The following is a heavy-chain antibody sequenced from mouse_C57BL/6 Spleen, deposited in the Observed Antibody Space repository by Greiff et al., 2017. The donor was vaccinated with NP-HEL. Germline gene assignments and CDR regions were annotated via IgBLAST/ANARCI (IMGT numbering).Heavy chain of an antibody. CDR2: IDPSDSYT. CDR1: GYTFTSYW. V-gene: IGHV1-50*01. D-gene: IGHD1-1*01. CDR3: ARGYGSPSWYFDV. Sequence: VQLQQPGAELVKPGASVKLSCKASGYTFTSYWMQWVKQRPGQGLEWIGEIDPSDSYTNYNQKFKGKATLTVDTSSSTAYMQLSSLTSEDSAVYYCARGYGSPSWYFDVWGTGTTVTVSS. J-gene: IGHJ1*03.